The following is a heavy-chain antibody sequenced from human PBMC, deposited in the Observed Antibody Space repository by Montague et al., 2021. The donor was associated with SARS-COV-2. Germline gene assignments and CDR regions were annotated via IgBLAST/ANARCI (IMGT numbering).Heavy chain of an antibody. CDR1: GYSISSGYY. CDR2: IYHSGGT. D-gene: IGHD3-10*01. Sequence: SETLSPTPSVSGYSISSGYYWGWIRQPPGKGLEWIGNIYHSGGTYYSPSLKSRVTVSVDTSKNRFSLRLSSVTAADTAVYYCARWYYGSGSYPHWGQGTLVTVSS. J-gene: IGHJ4*02. CDR3: ARWYYGSGSYPH. V-gene: IGHV4-38-2*01.